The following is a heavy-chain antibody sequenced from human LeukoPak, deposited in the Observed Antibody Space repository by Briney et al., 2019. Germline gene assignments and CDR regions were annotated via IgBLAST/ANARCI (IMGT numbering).Heavy chain of an antibody. CDR3: AVRMPGYYRFDY. CDR2: IEPSDSYT. D-gene: IGHD3-9*01. J-gene: IGHJ4*02. CDR1: GYRFTSYW. V-gene: IGHV5-10-1*01. Sequence: PGESLKISCKGSGYRFTSYWIIWVRQMPGKGLEWMGRIEPSDSYTNYSPSFQGHVTFSADKSISTAYLQWSSLKASDTAMYYCAVRMPGYYRFDYWGQGILVTVSS.